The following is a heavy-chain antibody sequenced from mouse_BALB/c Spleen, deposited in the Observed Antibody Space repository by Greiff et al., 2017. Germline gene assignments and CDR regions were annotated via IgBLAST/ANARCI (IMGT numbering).Heavy chain of an antibody. CDR1: GFTFSSFG. J-gene: IGHJ2*01. Sequence: EVQLVESGGGLVQPGGSRKLSCAASGFTFSSFGMHWVRQAPEKGLEWVAYISSGSSTIYYADTVKGRFTISRDNPKNTLFLQMTSLRSEDTAMYYCARGEATDYFDYWGQGTTLTVSS. CDR2: ISSGSSTI. D-gene: IGHD1-1*01. V-gene: IGHV5-17*02. CDR3: ARGEATDYFDY.